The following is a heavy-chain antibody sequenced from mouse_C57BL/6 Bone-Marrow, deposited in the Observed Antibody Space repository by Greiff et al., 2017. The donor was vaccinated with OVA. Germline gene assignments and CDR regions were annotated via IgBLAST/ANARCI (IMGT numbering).Heavy chain of an antibody. J-gene: IGHJ3*01. V-gene: IGHV14-4*01. Sequence: VQLQQSGAELVRPGASVKLSCTASGFNIKDDYMHWVKQRPEQGLEWIGWIDPENGDTEYASKFQGKATITADTSSNTAYLQLSSLTSEDTAVYYCTTSNWSWFAYWGQGTLVTVSA. CDR1: GFNIKDDY. D-gene: IGHD4-1*01. CDR3: TTSNWSWFAY. CDR2: IDPENGDT.